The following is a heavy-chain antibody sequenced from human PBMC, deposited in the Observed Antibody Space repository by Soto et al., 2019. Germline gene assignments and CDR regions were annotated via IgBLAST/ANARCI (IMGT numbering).Heavy chain of an antibody. CDR1: GFSFTTYW. J-gene: IGHJ5*02. Sequence: GESLKISCKGSGFSFTTYWIAWVRQMPGKGLEWMGTIYPDDSDTRYSPSFQGQVTISADKSISTAYLQWSSLKASDTAMYYCARLGRQNWFDPWGQGTLVTVSS. CDR2: IYPDDSDT. CDR3: ARLGRQNWFDP. V-gene: IGHV5-51*01.